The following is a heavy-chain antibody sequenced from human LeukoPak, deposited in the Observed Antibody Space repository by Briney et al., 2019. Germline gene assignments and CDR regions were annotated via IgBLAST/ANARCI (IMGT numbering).Heavy chain of an antibody. Sequence: SETLSLTCAVYGGSFSGYYWSWICQPPGKGLEWIGEINHSGSTNYNPSLKSRVTISVDTSKNQFSLKLSSVTAADTAVYYCARGPQFYYYYYGMDVWGQGTTVTVSS. J-gene: IGHJ6*02. CDR1: GGSFSGYY. CDR3: ARGPQFYYYYYGMDV. CDR2: INHSGST. V-gene: IGHV4-34*01.